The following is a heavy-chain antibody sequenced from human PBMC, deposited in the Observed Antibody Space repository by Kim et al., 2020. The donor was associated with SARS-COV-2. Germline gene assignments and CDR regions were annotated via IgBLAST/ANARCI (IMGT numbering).Heavy chain of an antibody. CDR1: GYTFTSYG. CDR3: ARSPDYYDSSVGNQHKYYFDY. J-gene: IGHJ4*02. Sequence: ASVKVSCKASGYTFTSYGISWVRQAPGQGLEWMGWISAYNGNTNYAQKLQGRVTMTTDTSTSTAYMELRSLRSDDTAVYYCARSPDYYDSSVGNQHKYYFDYWGQGTLVTVSS. V-gene: IGHV1-18*01. D-gene: IGHD3-22*01. CDR2: ISAYNGNT.